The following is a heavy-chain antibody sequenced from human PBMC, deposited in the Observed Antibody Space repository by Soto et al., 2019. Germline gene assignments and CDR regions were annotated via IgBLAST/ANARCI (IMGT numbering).Heavy chain of an antibody. J-gene: IGHJ4*02. V-gene: IGHV1-18*01. D-gene: IGHD3-22*01. Sequence: ASVKVSCKASGYTFTSYGISWVRQAPGQGLEWMGWISAYNGNTNYAQKLQGRVTMTTDTSTSTAYMELRSLRSDDTAVYYCARDPGTYYYDSSGYFFDYWGQGTLVTVSS. CDR1: GYTFTSYG. CDR2: ISAYNGNT. CDR3: ARDPGTYYYDSSGYFFDY.